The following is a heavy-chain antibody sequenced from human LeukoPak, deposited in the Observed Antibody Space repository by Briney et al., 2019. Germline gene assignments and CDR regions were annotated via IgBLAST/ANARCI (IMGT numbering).Heavy chain of an antibody. Sequence: GGSLRLSCGASGFPLKDVPMSWVRQAPGKGLEWVGRIKSKTDGGTTDYAAPLKGRFTISRDDTKYTVYLHMNSLKSEDTGFDNCTTDPGNIVPWGQGTLVTVSS. CDR2: IKSKTDGGTT. V-gene: IGHV3-15*01. D-gene: IGHD1/OR15-1a*01. J-gene: IGHJ5*02. CDR1: GFPLKDVP. CDR3: TTDPGNIVP.